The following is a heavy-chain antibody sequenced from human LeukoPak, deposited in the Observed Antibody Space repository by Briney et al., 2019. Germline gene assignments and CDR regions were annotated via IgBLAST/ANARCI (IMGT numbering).Heavy chain of an antibody. J-gene: IGHJ4*02. D-gene: IGHD3-22*01. Sequence: PSETLSLTCAVYGGSFSGYYWSWIRQPPGKGLEWIGEINHSGSTNYNPSLKSRVTISVDTSKNQFSLKLSSVTAADTAVYYCAREGYLPRRYYYDSSGYWFDYWGQGTLVTVSS. CDR1: GGSFSGYY. CDR2: INHSGST. V-gene: IGHV4-34*01. CDR3: AREGYLPRRYYYDSSGYWFDY.